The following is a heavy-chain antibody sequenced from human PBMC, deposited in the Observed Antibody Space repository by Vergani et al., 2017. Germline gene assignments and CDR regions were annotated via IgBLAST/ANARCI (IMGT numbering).Heavy chain of an antibody. J-gene: IGHJ4*02. CDR2: ISYDGSNK. D-gene: IGHD5-12*01. CDR3: AKGEXLLDIVATTPPLDY. CDR1: GFTFSSYG. Sequence: QVQLVESGGGVVQPGRSLTLSCAASGFTFSSYGMHWVRQAPGKGLEWVAVISYDGSNKYYADSVKGRFTISRDNSKNTLYLQMNSLRAEDTAVYYCAKGEXLLDIVATTPPLDYWGQGTLVTVSS. V-gene: IGHV3-30*18.